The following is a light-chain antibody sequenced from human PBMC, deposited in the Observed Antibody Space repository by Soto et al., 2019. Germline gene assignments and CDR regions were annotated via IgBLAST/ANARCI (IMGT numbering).Light chain of an antibody. V-gene: IGKV3-11*01. CDR2: DAS. Sequence: EVVLTQSPATLSLSPGDRATLSCRAGQSVSKFIAWYQHKPGQAPRLLIYDASNRATGIPARFSGSGSGTDFPLTITSLESEDFSVYYWQHRCRFGQGTKVYIK. CDR1: QSVSKF. J-gene: IGKJ1*01. CDR3: QHRCR.